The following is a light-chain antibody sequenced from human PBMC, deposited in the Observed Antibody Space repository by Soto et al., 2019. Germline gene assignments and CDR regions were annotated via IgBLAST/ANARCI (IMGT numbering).Light chain of an antibody. CDR2: TPS. Sequence: DIQMTQSPSTLSGSVGDRVTITCRASQTISSWLAWYQQKPGKAPKLLIYTPSTLKSGVPSRFSGSGSWTEFTITISSLQPDDFAPYYCQHYNSYSEAFGQGTKVELK. V-gene: IGKV1-5*03. CDR1: QTISSW. CDR3: QHYNSYSEA. J-gene: IGKJ1*01.